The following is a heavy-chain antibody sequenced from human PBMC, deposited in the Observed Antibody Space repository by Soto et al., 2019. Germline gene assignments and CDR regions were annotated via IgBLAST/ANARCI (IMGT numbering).Heavy chain of an antibody. Sequence: GGSLRLSCAASGFTFSSYAMSWVRQAPGKGLEWVSAISGSGGSTYYADSAKGRFTISRDNSKNTLYLQMTSLRAEDTAVYYCAKDTLYGDYSSFDYWGQGTLVTVSS. CDR3: AKDTLYGDYSSFDY. CDR2: ISGSGGST. J-gene: IGHJ4*02. D-gene: IGHD4-17*01. CDR1: GFTFSSYA. V-gene: IGHV3-23*01.